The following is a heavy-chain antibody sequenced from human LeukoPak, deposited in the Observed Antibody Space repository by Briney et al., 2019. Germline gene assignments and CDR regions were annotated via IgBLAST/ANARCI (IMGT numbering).Heavy chain of an antibody. CDR2: MNPNSGNT. Sequence: ASVKVSCKASGYTFTSYDINWVRQATGQGLEWMGWMNPNSGNTGYAQKFQGRVTMTRNTSISTAYMELSSLRSEDTAVYCCARGMTTVTRGGRHVDYWGQGTLVTVSS. V-gene: IGHV1-8*01. CDR3: ARGMTTVTRGGRHVDY. J-gene: IGHJ4*02. CDR1: GYTFTSYD. D-gene: IGHD4-17*01.